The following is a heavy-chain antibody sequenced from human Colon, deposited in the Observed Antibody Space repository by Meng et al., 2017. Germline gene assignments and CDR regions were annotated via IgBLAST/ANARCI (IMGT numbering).Heavy chain of an antibody. J-gene: IGHJ4*02. Sequence: QGQPQESRPGHVNASGTLSLTCVVSGCALICSTWWTWVRQAPGKGLEWIGEIYRSGSTNYNPSLKSRVTISIDTSKNEFSLKLTSVTAADTALYYCARRVQYSSGYYYFDFWGQGTLVTVSS. CDR1: GCALICSTW. CDR2: IYRSGST. V-gene: IGHV4-4*02. CDR3: ARRVQYSSGYYYFDF. D-gene: IGHD3-22*01.